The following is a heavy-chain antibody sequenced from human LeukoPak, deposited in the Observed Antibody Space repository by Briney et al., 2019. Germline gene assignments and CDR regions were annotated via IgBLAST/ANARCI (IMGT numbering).Heavy chain of an antibody. V-gene: IGHV4-39*01. CDR1: GGSISSSSYY. CDR3: ARQQIDTDSSVYYYYYGMDV. D-gene: IGHD3-22*01. J-gene: IGHJ6*02. CDR2: IYYSGST. Sequence: PSETLSLTCTVSGGSISSSSYYWDWIRQPPGKGLEWIGSIYYSGSTYYNPSLKSRVTISVDTSKNQFSLKLSSVTATDTAVYYCARQQIDTDSSVYYYYYGMDVWGQGTTVTVSS.